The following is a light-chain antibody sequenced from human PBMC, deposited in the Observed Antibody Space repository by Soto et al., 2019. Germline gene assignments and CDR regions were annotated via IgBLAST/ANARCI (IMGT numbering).Light chain of an antibody. V-gene: IGKV3-15*01. Sequence: EIVMTQSPATLSVSPGERATLSCRPSQSVTSNLAWYQQKPGQAPRLVIYGASTRATGTPARFSGSGSGTEFTLTFSSLQSEDFALYYCQQYNGWPLTFGGGTKVEIK. CDR1: QSVTSN. CDR2: GAS. CDR3: QQYNGWPLT. J-gene: IGKJ4*01.